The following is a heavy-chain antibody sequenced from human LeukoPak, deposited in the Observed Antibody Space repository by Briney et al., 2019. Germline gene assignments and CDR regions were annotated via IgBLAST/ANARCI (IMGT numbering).Heavy chain of an antibody. D-gene: IGHD5-24*01. CDR3: TKDSRWLQLYIRGAYFDF. Sequence: GGSLRLSCAASGFSFDDYAMHWVRQGPGKGLEWVSGISWSSNSIGYADSVRGRFTISRDNAKNYLYLQMNSLRPEDTALYYCTKDSRWLQLYIRGAYFDFWGQGTLVTVSS. V-gene: IGHV3-9*01. CDR1: GFSFDDYA. J-gene: IGHJ4*02. CDR2: ISWSSNSI.